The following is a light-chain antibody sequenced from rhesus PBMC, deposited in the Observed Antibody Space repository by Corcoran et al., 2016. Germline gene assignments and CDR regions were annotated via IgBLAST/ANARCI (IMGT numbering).Light chain of an antibody. V-gene: IGKV3-24*04. Sequence: EIVLTQSPATLSLSPGERATLSCRASQSVSRPLAWYQQKPGQVPRLLIYGASSRAPGIPGRFSGSWSGTDFTLTISSLEPEDVGLCHCNPHASGRTFGRGTKVEIK. CDR1: QSVSRP. J-gene: IGKJ1*01. CDR3: NPHASGRT. CDR2: GAS.